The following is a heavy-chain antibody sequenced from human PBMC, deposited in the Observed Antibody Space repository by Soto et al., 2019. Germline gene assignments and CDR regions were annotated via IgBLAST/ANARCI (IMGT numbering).Heavy chain of an antibody. CDR2: ISRNTGDST. D-gene: IGHD3-9*01. V-gene: IGHV3-23*01. Sequence: GGSLRLSCAASGFTFSDLAMIWVRQAPGKGLEWVSTISRNTGDSTFYADSVKGRFTTSRDNSKNTLYLQMNSLRAEDTAIFYCATDPSTGYTDYWGQGALVTVSS. J-gene: IGHJ4*02. CDR1: GFTFSDLA. CDR3: ATDPSTGYTDY.